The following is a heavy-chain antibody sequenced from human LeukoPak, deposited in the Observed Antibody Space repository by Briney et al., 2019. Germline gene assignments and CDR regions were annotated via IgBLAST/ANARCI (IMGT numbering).Heavy chain of an antibody. CDR1: GGSISSYD. CDR3: AREELRYWYFDL. V-gene: IGHV4-59*01. CDR2: IYYTGST. J-gene: IGHJ2*01. Sequence: PSETLSLTCTASGGSISSYDWSWIRQPPGKGLEWIGYIYYTGSTNYNPSLMSRVTISVDTSKNQFSLNLRSVTAADTAVYYCAREELRYWYFDLWGRGTLVTVSS. D-gene: IGHD1-7*01.